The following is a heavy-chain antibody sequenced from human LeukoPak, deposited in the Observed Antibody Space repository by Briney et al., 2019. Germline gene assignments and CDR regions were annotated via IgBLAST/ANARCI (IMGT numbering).Heavy chain of an antibody. Sequence: GRSLRLSCAASGFTFSSYGMHWVRQAPGKGLEWVAVISYDGSNKYYADSVKDRFIISRDNSKNTLYLQMNSLRAEDTAVYYCAKEMATMNAFDIWGQGTMVTVSS. V-gene: IGHV3-30*18. CDR2: ISYDGSNK. J-gene: IGHJ3*02. D-gene: IGHD5-24*01. CDR1: GFTFSSYG. CDR3: AKEMATMNAFDI.